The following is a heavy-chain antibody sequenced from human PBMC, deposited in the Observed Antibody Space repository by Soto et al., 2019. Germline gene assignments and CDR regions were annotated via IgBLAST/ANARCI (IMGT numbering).Heavy chain of an antibody. CDR1: GYTFTSYS. J-gene: IGHJ5*02. Sequence: GASVKVSCKASGYTFTSYSRQWARQAPGQRLEWMGWINAGNGNTKYSQKFQGRVTITRDTSASTAYMELSSLRSEDTAVYYCARGKQQLVNWFDPWGPGTLVTAPQ. CDR2: INAGNGNT. CDR3: ARGKQQLVNWFDP. V-gene: IGHV1-3*01. D-gene: IGHD6-13*01.